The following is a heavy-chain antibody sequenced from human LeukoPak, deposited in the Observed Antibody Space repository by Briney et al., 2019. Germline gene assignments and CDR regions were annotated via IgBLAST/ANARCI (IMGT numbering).Heavy chain of an antibody. CDR3: ARDLMDEFDP. J-gene: IGHJ5*02. CDR1: GGSISSGSYY. V-gene: IGHV4-61*02. D-gene: IGHD2-2*03. CDR2: IYTSGST. Sequence: SQTLSLTCTVSGGSISSGSYYWSWIRQPAGKGLEWIGRIYTSGSTNYNPSLKSRVTISVDTSKNQFSLKLSSVTAADTAVYYCARDLMDEFDPWGQGTLVTVSS.